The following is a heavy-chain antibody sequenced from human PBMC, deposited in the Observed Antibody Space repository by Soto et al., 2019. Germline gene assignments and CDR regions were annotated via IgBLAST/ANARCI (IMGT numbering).Heavy chain of an antibody. CDR2: ISYDGSNK. V-gene: IGHV3-30*18. CDR1: GFTFSSYG. Sequence: GGSLRLSCAASGFTFSSYGMHWVRQAPGKGLEWVAVISYDGSNKYYADSVKGRFTISRDNSKNTLYLKMNSLRAEETVLYYCAKYFYAHYYDSSGYYYLDHYGMDVWGQGTTVTSP. D-gene: IGHD3-22*01. J-gene: IGHJ6*02. CDR3: AKYFYAHYYDSSGYYYLDHYGMDV.